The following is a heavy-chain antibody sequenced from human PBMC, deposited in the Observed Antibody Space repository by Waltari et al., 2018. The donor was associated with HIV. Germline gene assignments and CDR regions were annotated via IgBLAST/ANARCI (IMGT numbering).Heavy chain of an antibody. Sequence: YWTWIRQPPGKGLEWIGYIYYSGSTNYNPSLKSRVTISVDTSKNQFSLKVRSVTAADTARYYCARVDRYTSSGLDYWGQGTLVNVSS. CDR3: ARVDRYTSSGLDY. V-gene: IGHV4-59*01. CDR2: IYYSGST. J-gene: IGHJ4*02. CDR1: Y. D-gene: IGHD6-13*01.